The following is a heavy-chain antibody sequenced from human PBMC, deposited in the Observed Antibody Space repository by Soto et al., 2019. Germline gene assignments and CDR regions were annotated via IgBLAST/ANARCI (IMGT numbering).Heavy chain of an antibody. Sequence: SETLSLTCTVSGGSINSYYWGWIRQPPGKGLEWIGSINNSGRTYYNPSLKSRVTISVDTSKNQFSLKLTSVTAADTAVYYCARHDSGTDSWGQGTLVTVSS. J-gene: IGHJ5*01. V-gene: IGHV4-39*01. D-gene: IGHD1-26*01. CDR3: ARHDSGTDS. CDR2: INNSGRT. CDR1: GGSINSYY.